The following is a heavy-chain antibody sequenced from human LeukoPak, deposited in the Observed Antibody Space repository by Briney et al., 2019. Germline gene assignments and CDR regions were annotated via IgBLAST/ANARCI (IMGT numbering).Heavy chain of an antibody. Sequence: GGSLRLSCTASGFTFSSYAMSWVRQAPGKGLEWVSSIRAGGDNTYYADSVKGRFTISRDNSKNTLYLKMNSLRGEDTAIYYCVKEMGSVDTAMVSLSRLGYWGQGTLVTVSS. CDR3: VKEMGSVDTAMVSLSRLGY. V-gene: IGHV3-23*01. D-gene: IGHD5-18*01. CDR2: IRAGGDNT. CDR1: GFTFSSYA. J-gene: IGHJ4*02.